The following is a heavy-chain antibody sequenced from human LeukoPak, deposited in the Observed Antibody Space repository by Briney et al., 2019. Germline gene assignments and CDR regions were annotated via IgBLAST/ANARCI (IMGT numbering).Heavy chain of an antibody. J-gene: IGHJ4*02. CDR2: ISGSGTNT. CDR1: GFTFSSYA. CDR3: AKDSRFCSSTSCYRWKAHYFDY. V-gene: IGHV3-23*01. D-gene: IGHD2-2*02. Sequence: PGGSLRLSCAAPGFTFSSYAMTWVRQAPGKGLEWVSAISGSGTNTYYSDSVKGRFTASRDSSRNTLSLQMNSLRAEDTAVYYCAKDSRFCSSTSCYRWKAHYFDYWGQGTLVTVSS.